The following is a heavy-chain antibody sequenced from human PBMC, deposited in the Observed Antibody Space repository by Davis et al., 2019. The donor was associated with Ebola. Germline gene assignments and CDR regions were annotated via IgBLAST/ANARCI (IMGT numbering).Heavy chain of an antibody. D-gene: IGHD6-13*01. CDR2: IYSGDSDT. CDR3: ARQEALYGSIDN. CDR1: GYSFTTYW. V-gene: IGHV5-51*01. Sequence: GGFLRLSCKGSGYSFTTYWIAWVRQMPGKGLEWMGIIYSGDSDTRYRPSFEGQVTISVDRSINTAYLQWSSLKASDSAMYYCARQEALYGSIDNWGQGTLVTVSS. J-gene: IGHJ4*02.